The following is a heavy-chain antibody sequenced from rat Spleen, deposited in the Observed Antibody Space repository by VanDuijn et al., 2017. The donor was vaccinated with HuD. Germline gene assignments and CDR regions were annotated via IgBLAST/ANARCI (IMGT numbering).Heavy chain of an antibody. CDR2: ISTSGGTT. Sequence: EVQLVESDGGLVQPGRSLKLSCAASGFTFSSFPMAWVRQAPTKGLEWVATISTSGGTTYYRDSVKGRFTISRDNAKSTLYLQMNSLRSEDTATYYCTRDLLNYGNYVFAYWGQGTLVTVSS. CDR1: GFTFSSFP. V-gene: IGHV5-46*01. D-gene: IGHD1-3*01. CDR3: TRDLLNYGNYVFAY. J-gene: IGHJ3*01.